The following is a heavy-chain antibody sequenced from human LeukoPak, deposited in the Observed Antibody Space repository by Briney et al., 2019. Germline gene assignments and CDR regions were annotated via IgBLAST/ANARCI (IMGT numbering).Heavy chain of an antibody. J-gene: IGHJ6*03. Sequence: PGGSLRLSCAASGFTFSSYSMNWVRQAPGKGLEWVSSISSSSSYIYYADSVKGRFTISRDNAKNSLYLQMNSLRAEDTAVYYCARASYSSGLLDYYYYYMDVWGQGTLVTVSS. CDR3: ARASYSSGLLDYYYYYMDV. CDR1: GFTFSSYS. D-gene: IGHD6-19*01. V-gene: IGHV3-21*01. CDR2: ISSSSSYI.